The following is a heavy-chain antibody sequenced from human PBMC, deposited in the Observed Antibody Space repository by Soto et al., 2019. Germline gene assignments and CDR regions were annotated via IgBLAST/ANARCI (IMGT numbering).Heavy chain of an antibody. J-gene: IGHJ6*02. CDR1: GGTFSSYA. CDR2: IIPIFGAA. CDR3: ARLGTIFGVVSSYYYYGMDV. D-gene: IGHD3-3*01. V-gene: IGHV1-69*13. Sequence: SVKVSCKASGGTFSSYAISWVRQAPGQGLEWMGGIIPIFGAANYAQKFQGRVTITADESTSTAYMELSSLRSEDTAVYYCARLGTIFGVVSSYYYYGMDVWGQGTTVTVSS.